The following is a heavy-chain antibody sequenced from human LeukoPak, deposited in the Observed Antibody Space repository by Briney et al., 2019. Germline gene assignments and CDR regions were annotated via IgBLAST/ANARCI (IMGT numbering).Heavy chain of an antibody. CDR3: ARIRGWPPYYFDY. Sequence: PGGSLRLSCAASHFTVSSNYMSWVRQAPGKGLEWVSVIYSGGSTYFADSVKGRFTISRDNSKNTLYLQMNSLRAEDTAVYYCARIRGWPPYYFDYWGQGTLVTVPS. J-gene: IGHJ4*02. D-gene: IGHD6-19*01. CDR1: HFTVSSNY. V-gene: IGHV3-53*01. CDR2: IYSGGST.